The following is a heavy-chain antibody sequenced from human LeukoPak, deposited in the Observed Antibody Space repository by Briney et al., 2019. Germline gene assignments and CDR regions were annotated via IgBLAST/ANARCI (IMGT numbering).Heavy chain of an antibody. CDR3: AKSTYYSSGWYLDY. Sequence: GGSLRLSCAASGFTFSSYGMYWVRQAPGKGLEWVAVISYDGSNKYYADSVKGRFTISRDNSKNTLYLQMNSLRAEDTAVYYCAKSTYYSSGWYLDYWGQGTLVTVSS. CDR2: ISYDGSNK. CDR1: GFTFSSYG. J-gene: IGHJ4*02. V-gene: IGHV3-30*18. D-gene: IGHD6-19*01.